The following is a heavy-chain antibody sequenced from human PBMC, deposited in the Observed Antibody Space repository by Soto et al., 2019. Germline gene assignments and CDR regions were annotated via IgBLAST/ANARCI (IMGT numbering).Heavy chain of an antibody. D-gene: IGHD2-2*01. CDR2: INHSGST. J-gene: IGHJ6*03. CDR3: ARTVGGYCSSTSCPHRYYYYYMDV. CDR1: GGSFSGYY. Sequence: LSLTCAVYGGSFSGYYWSWIRQPPGKGLEWIGEINHSGSTNYNPSLKSRVTISVDTSKNQFSLKLSSVTAADTAVYYCARTVGGYCSSTSCPHRYYYYYMDVWGKGTTVTVSS. V-gene: IGHV4-34*01.